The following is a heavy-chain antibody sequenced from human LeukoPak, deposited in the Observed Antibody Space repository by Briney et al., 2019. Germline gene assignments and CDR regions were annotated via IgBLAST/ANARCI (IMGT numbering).Heavy chain of an antibody. V-gene: IGHV3-7*01. CDR1: GFTLSEWW. J-gene: IGHJ4*02. D-gene: IGHD2/OR15-2a*01. CDR2: IIVDGGVK. CDR3: ARRNNFDY. Sequence: HGGALRVSSAASGFTLSEWWLCGVREAPGEGLGWVAKIIVDGGVKSYVGSVKGRFSISRDNAKKSRYLQMSSLRAEGTAVYYLARRNNFDYWGQATLVTVSS.